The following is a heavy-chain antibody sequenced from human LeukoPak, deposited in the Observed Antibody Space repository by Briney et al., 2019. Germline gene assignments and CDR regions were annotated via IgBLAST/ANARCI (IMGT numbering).Heavy chain of an antibody. J-gene: IGHJ3*02. V-gene: IGHV4-38-2*02. CDR2: IYHSGST. Sequence: SETLSLTCTVSGYSISSGYFWGWIRQPPGKGLECIGTIYHSGSTYYNPSLKSRVTTSVDTSKKQFSLKLNSVTAADTAVYYCAKSNGYGLVDIWGQGTMVTVSS. D-gene: IGHD3-10*01. CDR3: AKSNGYGLVDI. CDR1: GYSISSGYF.